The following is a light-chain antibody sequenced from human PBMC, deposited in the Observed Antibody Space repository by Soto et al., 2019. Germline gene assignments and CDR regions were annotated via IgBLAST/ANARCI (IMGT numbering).Light chain of an antibody. J-gene: IGKJ4*01. V-gene: IGKV3D-20*02. Sequence: EIVLTQSPGTLSLSPGERATLYCRASQSVGSNYLAWYQQKPGQAPRLLIYGASSRATGIPDRFSGSGSGTDFTLTISSLEPEDFAVYYCQQRSNWPPLTFGGGTKVDIK. CDR3: QQRSNWPPLT. CDR2: GAS. CDR1: QSVGSNY.